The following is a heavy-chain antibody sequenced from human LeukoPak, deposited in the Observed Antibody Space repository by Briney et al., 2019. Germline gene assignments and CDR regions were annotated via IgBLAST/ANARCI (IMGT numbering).Heavy chain of an antibody. CDR2: IYYSGST. V-gene: IGHV4-59*11. J-gene: IGHJ4*02. D-gene: IGHD6-19*01. CDR1: GGSISSHY. CDR3: VRGRSGWYAYQFDY. Sequence: PSETLSLTCTVSGGSISSHYWSWIRQPPGKGLEWIGYIYYSGSTNYNPSLKSRVTISVDTSKNQLSLKLSSVTAADTAVYYCVRGRSGWYAYQFDYWGQGTLVTVSS.